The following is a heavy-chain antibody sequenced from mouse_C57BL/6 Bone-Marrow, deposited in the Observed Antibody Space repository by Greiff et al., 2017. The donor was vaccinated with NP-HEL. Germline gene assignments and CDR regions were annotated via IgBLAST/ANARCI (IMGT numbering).Heavy chain of an antibody. CDR2: ISDGGSYT. J-gene: IGHJ3*01. CDR1: GFTFSSYA. Sequence: EVHLVESGGGLVKPGGSLKLSCAASGFTFSSYAMSWVRQTPEKRLEWVATISDGGSYTYYPDNVKGRFTISRDNAKNNLYLQMSHLKSEDTAMYYCARGRTWFAYWGQGTLVTVSA. CDR3: ARGRTWFAY. V-gene: IGHV5-4*01.